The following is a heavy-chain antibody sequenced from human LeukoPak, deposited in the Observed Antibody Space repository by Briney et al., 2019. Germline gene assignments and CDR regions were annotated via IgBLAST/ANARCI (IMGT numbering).Heavy chain of an antibody. CDR3: ARDEYCSSTSCLTGGFDP. CDR2: IYHSGST. V-gene: IGHV4-38-2*02. CDR1: GYSISSGYY. J-gene: IGHJ5*02. D-gene: IGHD2-2*01. Sequence: PSETLSLTCTVSGYSISSGYYWGWIRQPPGKGLEWIGRIYHSGSTYYNPSLKSRVTISVDTSKNQSSLKLSSVTAADTAVYYCARDEYCSSTSCLTGGFDPWGQGTLVTVSS.